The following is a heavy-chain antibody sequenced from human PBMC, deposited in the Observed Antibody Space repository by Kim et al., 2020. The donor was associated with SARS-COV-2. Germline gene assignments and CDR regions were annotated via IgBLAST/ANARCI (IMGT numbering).Heavy chain of an antibody. CDR3: ARLGRTGTTSPTAYYYFY. J-gene: IGHJ6*03. CDR2: IIPIFGTT. D-gene: IGHD1-1*01. CDR1: ADTFNNYV. Sequence: SVKVSCKASADTFNNYVINWVRQAPGQGLEWMGGIIPIFGTTNYAQKFQGRVTITADESTSTAYLELSSLRSDDTAVYYCARLGRTGTTSPTAYYYFY. V-gene: IGHV1-69*13.